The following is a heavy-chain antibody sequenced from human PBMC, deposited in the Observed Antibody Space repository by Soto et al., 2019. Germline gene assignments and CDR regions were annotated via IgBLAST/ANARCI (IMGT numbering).Heavy chain of an antibody. V-gene: IGHV3-30-3*01. Sequence: QVQLVESGGGVVQPGRSLRLSCAASGFTFSSYAMHWVRQAPGKGLEWVAVKSYDGSNKYYADSVKGRFTISRDNSKNTLYLQMNSLRAEDTAVYYCARDKGSGIAYYYYGMDVWGQGTTVTVSS. D-gene: IGHD2-21*01. CDR2: KSYDGSNK. J-gene: IGHJ6*02. CDR1: GFTFSSYA. CDR3: ARDKGSGIAYYYYGMDV.